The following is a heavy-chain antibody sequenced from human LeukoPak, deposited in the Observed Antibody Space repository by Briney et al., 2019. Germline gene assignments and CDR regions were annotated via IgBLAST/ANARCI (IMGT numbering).Heavy chain of an antibody. J-gene: IGHJ3*02. V-gene: IGHV4-39*01. Sequence: SETLSLTCTVSGGSTSSSSYYWGWIRQPPGKGLEWIGSIYYSGSTYYNPSLKSRVTISVDTSKNQFSLKLSSVTAADTAVYYCARRGGYCSGGSCYKAAFDIWGQGTMVTVSS. CDR1: GGSTSSSSYY. D-gene: IGHD2-15*01. CDR2: IYYSGST. CDR3: ARRGGYCSGGSCYKAAFDI.